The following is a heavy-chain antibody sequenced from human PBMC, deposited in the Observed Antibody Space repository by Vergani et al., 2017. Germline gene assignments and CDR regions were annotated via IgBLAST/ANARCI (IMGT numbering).Heavy chain of an antibody. CDR1: GGTFSSYA. CDR3: ASDPLGYCSSTSCYWGDSYGMDV. Sequence: QVQLVQSGAEVKKPGSSVKVSCKASGGTFSSYAISWVRQAPGQGLEWIGGIIPIFGTANYAQKFQGRVTITADKSTSTAYMELSSLRSEDTAVYYCASDPLGYCSSTSCYWGDSYGMDVWGQGTTVTVSS. D-gene: IGHD2-2*01. V-gene: IGHV1-69*06. J-gene: IGHJ6*02. CDR2: IIPIFGTA.